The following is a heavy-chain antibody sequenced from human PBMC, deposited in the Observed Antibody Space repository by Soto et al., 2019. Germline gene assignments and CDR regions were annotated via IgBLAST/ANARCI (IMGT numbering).Heavy chain of an antibody. CDR1: GFTFTSFY. J-gene: IGHJ6*02. V-gene: IGHV1-46*01. CDR3: AILYYYDSGDYYSNYQYYGMDV. D-gene: IGHD3-22*01. CDR2: MHPYGGST. Sequence: ASVKVSCKASGFTFTSFYMHWVRQAPGQGPEWMGIMHPYGGSTGYAQKFPGRVTLTRDTSTRTDYMELSSLRSDDTAVYYCAILYYYDSGDYYSNYQYYGMDVWGQGTTVTVSS.